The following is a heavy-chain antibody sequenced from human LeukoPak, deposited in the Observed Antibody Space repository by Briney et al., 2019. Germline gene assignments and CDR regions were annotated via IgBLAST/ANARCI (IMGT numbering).Heavy chain of an antibody. Sequence: PGGSLRLSCAASGFTFSSYAMRWVRQAPGKGLEWVAVISYDGSNKYYADSVKGRFTISRDNSKNTLYLQMSSLRAEDTAVYYCARTAELWPDYWGQGTLVTVSS. CDR3: ARTAELWPDY. V-gene: IGHV3-30*04. CDR1: GFTFSSYA. J-gene: IGHJ4*02. CDR2: ISYDGSNK. D-gene: IGHD5-18*01.